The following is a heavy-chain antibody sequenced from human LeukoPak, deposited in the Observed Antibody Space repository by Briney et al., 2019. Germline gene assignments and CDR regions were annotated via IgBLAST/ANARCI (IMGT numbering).Heavy chain of an antibody. J-gene: IGHJ6*02. D-gene: IGHD7-27*01. V-gene: IGHV3-48*04. CDR1: GFTFSSYA. CDR2: ISNTGNTM. Sequence: AGGSLRLSCAASGFTFSSYAMSWVRQAPGKGLEWVSYISNTGNTMDYADSMKGRFTISRDNAKNSLYLQMNSLRAEDTAVYYCARGHWGLDVWGQGTTVTVSS. CDR3: ARGHWGLDV.